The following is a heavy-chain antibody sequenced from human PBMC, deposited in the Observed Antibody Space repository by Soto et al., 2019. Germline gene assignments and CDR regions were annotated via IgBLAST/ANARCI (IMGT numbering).Heavy chain of an antibody. CDR1: GFTFSSYA. Sequence: GGSLRLSCAASGFTFSSYAMSWVRQAPGKGLEWVSAISGSGGSTYYVDSVKGRFTISRDNSKNTLYLQMNSLRDEDTAVYYCARDGRGSKYYDFWSGHHEPSVNWFDPWGQGTLVTVSS. CDR2: ISGSGGST. V-gene: IGHV3-23*01. D-gene: IGHD3-3*01. J-gene: IGHJ5*02. CDR3: ARDGRGSKYYDFWSGHHEPSVNWFDP.